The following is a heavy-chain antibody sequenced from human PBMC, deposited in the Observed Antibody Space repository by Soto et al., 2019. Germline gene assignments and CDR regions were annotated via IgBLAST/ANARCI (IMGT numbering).Heavy chain of an antibody. CDR2: ISPKSGDT. CDR1: GYIFTGYY. V-gene: IGHV1-2*02. CDR3: ARGSPRMGALPTY. J-gene: IGHJ4*02. Sequence: QVQLVQSGDEVQKSGASVKVSCEASGYIFTGYYIHWMRQAPGQGLEWMGWISPKSGDTNLAQKFKGRVTLTRDTSITTAYMELTRLTSDDTALYYCARGSPRMGALPTYWGQGTLLTVSS. D-gene: IGHD1-26*01.